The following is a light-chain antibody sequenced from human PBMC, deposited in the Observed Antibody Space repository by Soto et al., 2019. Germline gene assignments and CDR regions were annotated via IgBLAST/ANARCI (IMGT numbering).Light chain of an antibody. CDR1: QSVSSY. V-gene: IGKV3-11*01. J-gene: IGKJ3*01. CDR2: DAS. CDR3: QQRRNWPS. Sequence: EIVLTQSPATLSLSPGERATLSCRASQSVSSYLAWYQQKPGQAPRLLVYDASNRGTGIPARFSGSGSGTDVTLTISSLDREDFAVYYWQQRRNWPSFGPGTKVDIK.